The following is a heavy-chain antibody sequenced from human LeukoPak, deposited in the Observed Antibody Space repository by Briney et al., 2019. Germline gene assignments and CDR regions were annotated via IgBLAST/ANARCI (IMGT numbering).Heavy chain of an antibody. V-gene: IGHV1-18*01. D-gene: IGHD2-15*01. CDR3: ATESLGYCSGGSCQEGN. J-gene: IGHJ4*02. CDR2: ISAYNGNT. Sequence: ASVKVSCKASGYTFTSYGISWVRQAPGQGLEWMGWISAYNGNTNYAQKLQGRVTMTTDTSTSTAYMELRSLRSDDTAVYYCATESLGYCSGGSCQEGNWGQGTLVTVSS. CDR1: GYTFTSYG.